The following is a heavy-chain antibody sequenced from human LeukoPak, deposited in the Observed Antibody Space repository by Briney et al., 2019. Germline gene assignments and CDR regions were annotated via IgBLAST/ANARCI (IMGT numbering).Heavy chain of an antibody. J-gene: IGHJ4*02. Sequence: TSETLSLTCIVSGGSINRHFWSWIRQPAGKGLEWLGRVHTTGRTNYNPSLKSRVTMSIDTSKNQVSLKMSSLTAADTAVYYCAGTPDDNGYPYYFDHWGQGTLVTVSS. CDR3: AGTPDDNGYPYYFDH. D-gene: IGHD5-12*01. CDR2: VHTTGRT. V-gene: IGHV4-4*07. CDR1: GGSINRHF.